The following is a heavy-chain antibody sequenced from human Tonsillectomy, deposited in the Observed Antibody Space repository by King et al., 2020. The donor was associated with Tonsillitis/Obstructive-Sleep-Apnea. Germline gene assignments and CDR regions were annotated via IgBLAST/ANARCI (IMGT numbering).Heavy chain of an antibody. V-gene: IGHV3-9*01. J-gene: IGHJ4*02. D-gene: IGHD3-10*01. CDR2: ISWNSGSI. Sequence: VQLVESGGGLVQPGRSLRLSCAASGFPFDDYAMHWVRRAPGKGVEWVSGISWNSGSIGYADSVKGRLTLPIDNAKNSLYLQMNSLRAEDTALYYCANGDPYYLQLGDYWGQGTLVTVSS. CDR3: ANGDPYYLQLGDY. CDR1: GFPFDDYA.